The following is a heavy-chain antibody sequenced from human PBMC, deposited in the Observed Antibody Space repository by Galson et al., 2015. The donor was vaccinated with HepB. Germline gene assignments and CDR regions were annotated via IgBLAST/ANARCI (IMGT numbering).Heavy chain of an antibody. CDR1: GGTFSRYT. CDR3: AREGRFYGSGSYASDDY. CDR2: IIPILGIA. D-gene: IGHD3-10*01. J-gene: IGHJ4*02. Sequence: SVKVSCKASGGTFSRYTISWVRQAPGQGREWTGRIIPILGIANYAQKCQGRLTITADKSTSTAYMELSSLRSEDTAVYYCAREGRFYGSGSYASDDYWGQGTLVTVSS. V-gene: IGHV1-69*04.